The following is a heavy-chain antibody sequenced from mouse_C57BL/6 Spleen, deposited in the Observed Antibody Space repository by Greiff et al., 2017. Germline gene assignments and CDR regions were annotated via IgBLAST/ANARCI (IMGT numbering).Heavy chain of an antibody. CDR2: IYPGNSDT. J-gene: IGHJ4*01. D-gene: IGHD1-1*01. Sequence: VQLQQSGTVLARPGASVKMSCKTSGYTFTSYWMHWVKQRPGQGLEWIGAIYPGNSDTSYNQKFKGKAKLTAVTSASTAYMELSSLTNEDSAVYYCTRESFYYGSFYAMDYWGQGTSVTVSS. V-gene: IGHV1-5*01. CDR3: TRESFYYGSFYAMDY. CDR1: GYTFTSYW.